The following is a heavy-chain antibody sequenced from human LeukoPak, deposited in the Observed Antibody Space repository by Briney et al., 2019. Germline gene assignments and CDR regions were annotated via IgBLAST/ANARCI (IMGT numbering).Heavy chain of an antibody. Sequence: GGSLRLSCAAPGFTFDDYAMHWGRQAPGKGLEWVSGISWNSGSIVYADSVKGLFTIPRDNAKNSLYLQMNSLRAEDTALYYCAKGWLQLNWYFDLWGRGTLVTVSS. J-gene: IGHJ2*01. V-gene: IGHV3-9*01. CDR2: ISWNSGSI. D-gene: IGHD5-24*01. CDR1: GFTFDDYA. CDR3: AKGWLQLNWYFDL.